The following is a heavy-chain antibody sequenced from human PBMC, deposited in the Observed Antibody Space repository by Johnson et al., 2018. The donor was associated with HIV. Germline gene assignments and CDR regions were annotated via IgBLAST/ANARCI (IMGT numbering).Heavy chain of an antibody. CDR1: EFTFSTHA. J-gene: IGHJ3*02. Sequence: QVQLVESGGGVVQPGRSLRLSCAASEFTFSTHAMHWVRQAPGKGLEWVAFISYDGSSKYYADSVKGRFIISRDNSKNTLYLQMNNLRAEDTAVYYCAREWSSSRWTYGCDIWGQGTMVTVSS. D-gene: IGHD6-13*01. CDR2: ISYDGSSK. V-gene: IGHV3-30*14. CDR3: AREWSSSRWTYGCDI.